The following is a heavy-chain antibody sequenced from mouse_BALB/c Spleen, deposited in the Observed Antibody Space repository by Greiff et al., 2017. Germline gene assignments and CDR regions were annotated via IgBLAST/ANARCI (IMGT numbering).Heavy chain of an antibody. CDR1: GYTFTSYW. D-gene: IGHD2-4*01. V-gene: IGHV1-69*02. J-gene: IGHJ3*01. CDR2: IDPSDSYT. CDR3: ARSHYDSWFAY. Sequence: QVQLQQPGAELVKPGASVKLSCKASGYTFTSYWMHWVKQRPGQGLEWIGEIDPSDSYTNYNQKFKGKATLTVDKSSSTAYMQLSSLTSEDSAVYYCARSHYDSWFAYWGQGTLVTVSA.